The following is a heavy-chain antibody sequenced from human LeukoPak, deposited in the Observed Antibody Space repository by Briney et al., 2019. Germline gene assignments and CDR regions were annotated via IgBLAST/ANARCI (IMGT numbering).Heavy chain of an antibody. CDR2: VSGSGGDT. CDR3: AKHTRWGPDDYGDYVDY. D-gene: IGHD4-17*01. J-gene: IGHJ4*02. Sequence: GSLRLSCAASGFTFSHYAMSWVRQPPGKGLEWVSAVSGSGGDTHYADSVKGRFTISRDNSKNTVYLQMNSLRAEDTAVYYCAKHTRWGPDDYGDYVDYWGQGTLVTVSS. V-gene: IGHV3-23*01. CDR1: GFTFSHYA.